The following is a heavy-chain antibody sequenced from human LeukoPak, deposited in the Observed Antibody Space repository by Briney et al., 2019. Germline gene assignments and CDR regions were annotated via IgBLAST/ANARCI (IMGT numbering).Heavy chain of an antibody. CDR1: GFSLSTSGVC. CDR3: AHGQTGVDQFDY. Sequence: SGPTLVKPTQTLTLTCTFSGFSLSTSGVCVGWIRQPSGKALEWLALIYWDDDKRYSPSLKSRLTITKDTSKNQVVLTMTNIDPVDTATYYCAHGQTGVDQFDYWGQGTLVTVSS. J-gene: IGHJ4*02. V-gene: IGHV2-5*02. D-gene: IGHD3-3*01. CDR2: IYWDDDK.